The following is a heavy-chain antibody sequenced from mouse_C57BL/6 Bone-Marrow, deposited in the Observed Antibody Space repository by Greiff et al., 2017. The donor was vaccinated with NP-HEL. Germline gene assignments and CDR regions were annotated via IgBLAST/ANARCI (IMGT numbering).Heavy chain of an antibody. Sequence: EVKLMESGGGLVQPGGSMKLSCVASGFTFSNYWMNWVSQSPEKGLEWVAKLRLKYDNYASHYEESVKGRFTISRDNSKSSVYLQMNNLRAEDTVIYYCTELGPYYFDYWGQGTTLTVSS. CDR2: LRLKYDNYAS. D-gene: IGHD4-1*01. CDR3: TELGPYYFDY. V-gene: IGHV6-3*01. CDR1: GFTFSNYW. J-gene: IGHJ2*01.